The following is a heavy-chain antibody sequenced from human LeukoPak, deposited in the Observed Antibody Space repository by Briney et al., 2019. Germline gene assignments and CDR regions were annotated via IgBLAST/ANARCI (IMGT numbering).Heavy chain of an antibody. D-gene: IGHD2/OR15-2a*01. CDR1: GGSISSGGYY. CDR2: IYYSGST. V-gene: IGHV4-31*03. Sequence: SETLSLTCTVSGGSISSGGYYWSWIRQHPGKGLEWIGYIYYSGSTYYNPSLKSRVTISVDTSKNQFSLKLSSVTAADTAAYYCARVESYYMDVWGKGTTVTVSS. J-gene: IGHJ6*03. CDR3: ARVESYYMDV.